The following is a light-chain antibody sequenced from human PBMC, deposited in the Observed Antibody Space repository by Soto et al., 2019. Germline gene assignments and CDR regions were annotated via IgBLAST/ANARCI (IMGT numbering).Light chain of an antibody. V-gene: IGLV4-69*01. CDR1: SGHSSDA. Sequence: QPVLTQSPSASASLGASVKLTCTLDSGHSSDAIAWHQRQPEKGPRFLMKVNRDGSHSKGGGIPDRFSGSSSGAERYLTISSLQSEDEADYYCQAWGIGCQVVFGGGTKLTVL. CDR2: VNRDGSH. J-gene: IGLJ2*01. CDR3: QAWGIGCQVV.